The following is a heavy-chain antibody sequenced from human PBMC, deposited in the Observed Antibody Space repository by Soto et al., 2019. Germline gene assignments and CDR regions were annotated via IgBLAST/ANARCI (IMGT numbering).Heavy chain of an antibody. CDR1: GYTFTIYG. Sequence: QVQLVQSGAEVKKPGASVKVSCKASGYTFTIYGISWVRQAPGQGLEWMGWISGYNGNTDYAQNLQDRVTLTTDASTSSVYIELRSLRSDDTAVYYCARVDYYDSSGDYGYWDQGTLITVSS. J-gene: IGHJ4*02. CDR2: ISGYNGNT. V-gene: IGHV1-18*04. CDR3: ARVDYYDSSGDYGY. D-gene: IGHD3-22*01.